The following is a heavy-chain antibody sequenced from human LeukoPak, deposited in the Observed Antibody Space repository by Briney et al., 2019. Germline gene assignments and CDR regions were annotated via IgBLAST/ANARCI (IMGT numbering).Heavy chain of an antibody. CDR1: GFTFNSYG. V-gene: IGHV3-23*01. J-gene: IGHJ4*02. Sequence: GGSLRLSCAASGFTFNSYGMHWVRQAPGKGLEWVSAISGSGGSTYYADSVKGRFTISRDNSKNTLYLQMNSLRAEDTAVYYCAKDRSYCSSTSCYKDLFDYWGQGTLVTVSS. D-gene: IGHD2-2*02. CDR2: ISGSGGST. CDR3: AKDRSYCSSTSCYKDLFDY.